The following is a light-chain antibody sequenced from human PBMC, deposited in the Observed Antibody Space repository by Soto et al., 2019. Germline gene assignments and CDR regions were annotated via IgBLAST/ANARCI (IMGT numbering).Light chain of an antibody. J-gene: IGLJ7*01. CDR2: EVS. V-gene: IGLV2-23*02. CDR1: SSDVGGYNL. CDR3: CSYAGTSTHTV. Sequence: QSALTQPAPVSGSPGQSITISCTGTSSDVGGYNLVSWYQQHPGKAPKLMISEVSKRPSGISDRFSGSKSGSTASLTISGLQAEDEADYYCCSYAGTSTHTVFGGGTQLTVL.